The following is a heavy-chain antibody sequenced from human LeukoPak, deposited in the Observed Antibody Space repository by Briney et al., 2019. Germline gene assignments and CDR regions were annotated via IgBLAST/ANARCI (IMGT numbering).Heavy chain of an antibody. CDR3: ARRSFTHFGSGWYFDY. CDR2: IYTSGST. CDR1: GGSFSGYY. J-gene: IGHJ4*02. V-gene: IGHV4-59*10. Sequence: KPSETLSLTCAVYGGSFSGYYWSWIRQPAGKGLEWIGRIYTSGSTNYNPSLKSRVTISVDTSKNQFSLKLSSVTAADTAVYYCARRSFTHFGSGWYFDYWGQGTLVTVSS. D-gene: IGHD6-19*01.